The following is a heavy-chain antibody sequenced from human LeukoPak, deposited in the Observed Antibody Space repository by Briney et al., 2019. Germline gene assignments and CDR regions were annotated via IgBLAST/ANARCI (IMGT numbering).Heavy chain of an antibody. CDR3: AKCSSWYAAGHWYFDL. Sequence: GGSLRLSCAASGFTFSNYAMSWVRQAPGKGLEWVSRINDGGGNTYYADFVKGRFTISRDNSKNTLYLQMSGLRAEDTAVYYCAKCSSWYAAGHWYFDLWGRGTLVTVSS. CDR2: INDGGGNT. D-gene: IGHD6-13*01. V-gene: IGHV3-23*01. CDR1: GFTFSNYA. J-gene: IGHJ2*01.